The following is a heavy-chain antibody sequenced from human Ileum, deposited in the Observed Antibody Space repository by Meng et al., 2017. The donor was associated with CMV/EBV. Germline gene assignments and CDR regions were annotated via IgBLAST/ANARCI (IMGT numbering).Heavy chain of an antibody. Sequence: GGSLRLSCAVSGFTFSNSAMHWVRQAPGKGLEWVSMISDDGSRIYHANSVKGRFTISRDNSKNTLYLQMNSLRTEDTALYYCSKDQWGGSSTLTGMDVWGQGNTVNVSS. CDR2: ISDDGSRI. CDR3: SKDQWGGSSTLTGMDV. V-gene: IGHV3-30-3*01. CDR1: GFTFSNSA. D-gene: IGHD6-6*01. J-gene: IGHJ6*02.